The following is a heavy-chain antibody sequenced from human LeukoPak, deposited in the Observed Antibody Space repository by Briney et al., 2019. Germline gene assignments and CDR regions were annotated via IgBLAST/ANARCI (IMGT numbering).Heavy chain of an antibody. Sequence: SGGSLRLSCAASGFTFSSYSMNWVRQAPGKGLEWVSYISSSTNTIYYAGSVKGRFTISRDNAKNSLFLQMNSLRDEDTAVYYCARGGGSGYYHNAFDIWGQGTMVTVAS. V-gene: IGHV3-48*02. CDR1: GFTFSSYS. J-gene: IGHJ3*02. CDR3: ARGGGSGYYHNAFDI. CDR2: ISSSTNTI. D-gene: IGHD3-22*01.